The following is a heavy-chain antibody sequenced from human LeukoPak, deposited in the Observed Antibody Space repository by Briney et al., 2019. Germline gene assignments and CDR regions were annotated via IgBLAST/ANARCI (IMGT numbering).Heavy chain of an antibody. CDR3: ARGRRYCSGGSCYSDWFDP. D-gene: IGHD2-15*01. Sequence: PSETLSLTCTVSGGSISSYYWSWIRQPPGKGLEWIGYIYYSGSTNYNPSLKSRVTISVDTSKNQFSLKLSSVTAADTAVYYCARGRRYCSGGSCYSDWFDPWGQGTLVTVSS. J-gene: IGHJ5*02. V-gene: IGHV4-59*12. CDR2: IYYSGST. CDR1: GGSISSYY.